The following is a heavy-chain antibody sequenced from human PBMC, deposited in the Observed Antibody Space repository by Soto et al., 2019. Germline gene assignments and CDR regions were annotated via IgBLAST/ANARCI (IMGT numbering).Heavy chain of an antibody. Sequence: GGSLRLSCAASGFTFSSYAMSWVRQAPGKGLEWVSAISGSGGSTYYADSVKGRFTISRDNSKNTLYPQMNSLRAEDTAVYYCAKDLRVGDYDILTGTFDYWGQGTLVTVSS. J-gene: IGHJ4*02. CDR3: AKDLRVGDYDILTGTFDY. CDR1: GFTFSSYA. V-gene: IGHV3-23*01. CDR2: ISGSGGST. D-gene: IGHD3-9*01.